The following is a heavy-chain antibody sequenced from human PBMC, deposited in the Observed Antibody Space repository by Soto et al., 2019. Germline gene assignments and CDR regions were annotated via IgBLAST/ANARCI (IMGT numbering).Heavy chain of an antibody. Sequence: QVQLQELGPGLVKPSQTLSLTCTVSGGSISSGGYYWNWIRQHPGKGLEWIGYIYYSGSTYYNPSLKSRMTLSVDTSKNQFSLKLNSVTAADTAVYYCARGITMVRGVGLFYFDYWGQGTLVTVSS. V-gene: IGHV4-31*03. CDR1: GGSISSGGYY. J-gene: IGHJ4*02. D-gene: IGHD3-10*01. CDR2: IYYSGST. CDR3: ARGITMVRGVGLFYFDY.